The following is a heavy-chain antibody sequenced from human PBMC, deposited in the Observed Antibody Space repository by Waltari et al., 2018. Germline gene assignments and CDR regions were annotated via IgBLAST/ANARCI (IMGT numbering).Heavy chain of an antibody. CDR2: TSAHNDDT. D-gene: IGHD5-12*01. Sequence: QVQLVQSGSEVKNPGASVKVSCKASGYIFTSYGISWVRQAPGQGLEWMGWTSAHNDDTNYVQRFQGRLTMTTDTSTNTAYMELRSLTSDDTAVYFCARDYYSDYVFDYWGQGTLVIVSS. CDR1: GYIFTSYG. J-gene: IGHJ4*02. CDR3: ARDYYSDYVFDY. V-gene: IGHV1-18*01.